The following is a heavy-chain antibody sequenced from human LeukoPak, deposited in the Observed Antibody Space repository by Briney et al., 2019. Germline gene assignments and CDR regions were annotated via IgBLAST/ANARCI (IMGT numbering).Heavy chain of an antibody. CDR3: AREVRFGELSSDAFDI. Sequence: PSQTLSLTCTVSGGSISSGGYYWIWIRQHPGKGLEWIGYIYYSGSTYYNPSLKSRVTISVDTSKNQFSLKLSSVTAADTAVYYCAREVRFGELSSDAFDIWGQGTMVTVSS. D-gene: IGHD3-10*01. V-gene: IGHV4-31*03. CDR2: IYYSGST. J-gene: IGHJ3*02. CDR1: GGSISSGGYY.